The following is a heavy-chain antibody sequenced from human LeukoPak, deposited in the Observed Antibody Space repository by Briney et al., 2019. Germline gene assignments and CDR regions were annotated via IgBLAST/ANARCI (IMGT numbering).Heavy chain of an antibody. CDR2: ISGSGGST. CDR1: GFTFSSYA. Sequence: PGGSLRLSCAASGFTFSSYAMSWVRQAPGKGLEWVSAISGSGGSTYYADSVKGRFTISRDNSKNTLYLQMNSLRVEDTAVYYCARGNLYGGYGDYVPPGNWGQGTLVTVSS. D-gene: IGHD4-17*01. J-gene: IGHJ4*02. V-gene: IGHV3-23*01. CDR3: ARGNLYGGYGDYVPPGN.